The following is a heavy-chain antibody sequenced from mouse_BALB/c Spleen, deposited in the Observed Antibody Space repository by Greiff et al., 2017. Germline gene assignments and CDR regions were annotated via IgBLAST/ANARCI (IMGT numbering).Heavy chain of an antibody. CDR2: IWSGGST. J-gene: IGHJ2*01. Sequence: VQLQESGPGLVQPSQSLSITCTVSGFSLTSYGVHWVRQSPGKGLEWLGVIWSGGSTDYNAAFISRLSISKDNSKSQVFFKMNSLQANDTAIYYCARMGDYGNYAYFDYWGQGTTLTVSS. CDR1: GFSLTSYG. D-gene: IGHD2-1*01. V-gene: IGHV2-2*02. CDR3: ARMGDYGNYAYFDY.